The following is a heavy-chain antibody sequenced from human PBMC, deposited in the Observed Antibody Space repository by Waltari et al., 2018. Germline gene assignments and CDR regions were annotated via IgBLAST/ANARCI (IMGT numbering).Heavy chain of an antibody. J-gene: IGHJ4*02. CDR3: AKAIAVAGRFDY. Sequence: EVQLLESGGGWVQPGGSLRLSCAASGFTFSSYAMSWVRQAPGKGLEWVSVIYSGGSTYYADSVKGRFTISRDNSKNTLYLQMNSLRAEDTAVYYCAKAIAVAGRFDYWGQGTLVTVSS. V-gene: IGHV3-23*03. CDR1: GFTFSSYA. CDR2: IYSGGST. D-gene: IGHD6-19*01.